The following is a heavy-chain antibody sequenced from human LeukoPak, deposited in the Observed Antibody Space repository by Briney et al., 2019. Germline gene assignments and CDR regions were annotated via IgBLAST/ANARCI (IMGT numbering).Heavy chain of an antibody. V-gene: IGHV3-48*01. CDR1: GFTFSSYS. CDR3: ARKGRGNYYYYYMDV. CDR2: ISSSSSTI. D-gene: IGHD2-15*01. J-gene: IGHJ6*03. Sequence: PGGSLRLSCAASGFTFSSYSMNWVRQAPGKGLEWVSYISSSSSTIHYADSVKGRFTISRDNAKNSLYLQMNSLRAEGTAVYYCARKGRGNYYYYYMDVWGKGTTVTVSS.